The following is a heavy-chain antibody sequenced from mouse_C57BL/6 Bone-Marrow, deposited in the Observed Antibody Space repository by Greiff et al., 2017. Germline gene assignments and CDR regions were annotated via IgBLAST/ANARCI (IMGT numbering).Heavy chain of an antibody. CDR2: ISSGSRTL. Sequence: EVKLMESGGGLVKPGGSLKLSCAASGFTFSDYGMHWVRQAPEKGLEWVAYISSGSRTLYYADTVKGRFTISRDNAKNTLFLQMTSLRSEDTAMYYCANGREYFDVWGTGTTVTVSS. CDR3: ANGREYFDV. V-gene: IGHV5-17*01. J-gene: IGHJ1*03. D-gene: IGHD1-1*01. CDR1: GFTFSDYG.